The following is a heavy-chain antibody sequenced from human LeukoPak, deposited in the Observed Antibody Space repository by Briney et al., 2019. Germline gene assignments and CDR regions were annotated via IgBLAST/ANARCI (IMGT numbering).Heavy chain of an antibody. D-gene: IGHD2-2*01. CDR3: AREVGRTNYYYGMDV. Sequence: SETLSLTCTVSGGSISSYYWSWIRQPPGKGLEWIGYIYYSGSTNYNPSLKSRVTISADTSKNQFSLKLSSVTAADTAVYYCAREVGRTNYYYGMDVWGQGTTVTVSS. J-gene: IGHJ6*02. V-gene: IGHV4-59*01. CDR2: IYYSGST. CDR1: GGSISSYY.